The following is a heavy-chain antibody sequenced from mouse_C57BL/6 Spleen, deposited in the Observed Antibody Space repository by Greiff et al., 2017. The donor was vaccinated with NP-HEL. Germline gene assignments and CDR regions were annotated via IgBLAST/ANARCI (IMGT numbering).Heavy chain of an antibody. V-gene: IGHV14-4*01. CDR2: IDPEKGDT. Sequence: EVQLQQSGAELVRPGASVKLSCTASGFNIKDDYMHWVKQRPEQGLEWIGWIDPEKGDTEYASKFQGKATITADTSSNTAYLQLSSLTSEDTAVYYCTTESTAQALSWGQGTTLTVSS. J-gene: IGHJ2*01. CDR3: TTESTAQALS. D-gene: IGHD3-2*02. CDR1: GFNIKDDY.